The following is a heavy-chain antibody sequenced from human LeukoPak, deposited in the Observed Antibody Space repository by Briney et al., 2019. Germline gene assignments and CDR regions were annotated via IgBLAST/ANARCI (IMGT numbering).Heavy chain of an antibody. Sequence: GGSLRLSCAASGFTFSTYAIHWVRQAPGKGLEWVTVISYDGSNKYYADSVKGRFTISRDNSKNTLYLQMNSLRAEDTAVYYSAKVYSDYSLYYFDYWGQGTLVTVSS. D-gene: IGHD2/OR15-2a*01. J-gene: IGHJ4*02. CDR2: ISYDGSNK. V-gene: IGHV3-30*18. CDR1: GFTFSTYA. CDR3: AKVYSDYSLYYFDY.